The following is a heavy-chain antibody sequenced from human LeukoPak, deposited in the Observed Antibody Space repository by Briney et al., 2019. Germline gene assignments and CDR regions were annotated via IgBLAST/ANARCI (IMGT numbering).Heavy chain of an antibody. CDR1: GGSISSSSYY. V-gene: IGHV4-39*07. D-gene: IGHD2-15*01. CDR2: INHSGST. Sequence: SDTLSLTCTVSGGSISSSSYYWGWIRQPPGKGLEWIGEINHSGSTNYNPSLKSRVTISVDTSKNQFSLKLSSVTAADTAVYYCAREVVAATGAFDIWGQGTVVIVS. CDR3: AREVVAATGAFDI. J-gene: IGHJ3*02.